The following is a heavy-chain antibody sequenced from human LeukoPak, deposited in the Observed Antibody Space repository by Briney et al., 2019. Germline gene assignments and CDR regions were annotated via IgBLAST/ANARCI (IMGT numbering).Heavy chain of an antibody. D-gene: IGHD2-21*01. CDR2: IYHIGIT. Sequence: SEGLSLTCTVSGGSISSYYWSWIRQPPGEGLEWIGFIYHIGITNHNPSLKSRVTISVDTSTNQYSLKMKSVTAADTAVYYCAKHSFDSGDDFDEWGQGTLVTVSS. CDR3: AKHSFDSGDDFDE. V-gene: IGHV4-59*08. J-gene: IGHJ4*02. CDR1: GGSISSYY.